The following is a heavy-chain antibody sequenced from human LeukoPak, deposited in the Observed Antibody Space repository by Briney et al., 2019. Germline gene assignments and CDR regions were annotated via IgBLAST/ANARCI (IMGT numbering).Heavy chain of an antibody. V-gene: IGHV4-34*01. Sequence: SETLSLTCAVYGGSFSGYYWSWIRQPPGKGLEWIGEINHSGSTNYNPSLKSRVTISVDTSKNQFSLKLISVTAADTAVYYCARHYYGSGSRGAFDVWGQGTMVTVSS. CDR3: ARHYYGSGSRGAFDV. CDR2: INHSGST. D-gene: IGHD3-10*01. CDR1: GGSFSGYY. J-gene: IGHJ3*01.